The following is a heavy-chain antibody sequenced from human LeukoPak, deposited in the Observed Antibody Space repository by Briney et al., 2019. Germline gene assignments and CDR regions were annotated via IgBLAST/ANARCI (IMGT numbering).Heavy chain of an antibody. CDR1: GFSFSYYG. CDR3: ARDRFVDY. J-gene: IGHJ4*02. V-gene: IGHV3-33*01. CDR2: VWYDGTNK. Sequence: PGRSLRLSCAASGFSFSYYGMHWVRQAPGKGLEWVAAVWYDGTNKNYADSVKGRFTISRDNSKNTLYLQMNSLRAEDTAVYYCARDRFVDYWGQGTLVTVSS.